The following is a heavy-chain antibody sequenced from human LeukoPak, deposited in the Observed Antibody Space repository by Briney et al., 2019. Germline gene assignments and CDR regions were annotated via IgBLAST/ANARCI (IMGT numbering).Heavy chain of an antibody. Sequence: ASETLSLTCTVSGGSISSSSYYWGWIRQPPGKGLEWLGSIYYSGSTYYNPSLKSRVTISVDTSKNQFSLKLSSVTAADTAVYYCARIPLITIFGVVIKRRGSFDYWGQGTLVTVSS. CDR2: IYYSGST. D-gene: IGHD3-3*01. V-gene: IGHV4-39*07. CDR1: GGSISSSSYY. CDR3: ARIPLITIFGVVIKRRGSFDY. J-gene: IGHJ4*02.